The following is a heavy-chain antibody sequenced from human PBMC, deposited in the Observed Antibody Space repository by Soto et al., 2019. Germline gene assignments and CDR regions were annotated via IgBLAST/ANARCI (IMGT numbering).Heavy chain of an antibody. CDR3: ARHVVESQSFGERVPLLDY. D-gene: IGHD3-10*01. CDR2: FYYTGIT. CDR1: GGSISNYY. Sequence: SETLSLTCTVSGGSISNYYWSWIRQPPGKGLEWIGYFYYTGITNYNPSLKSRISMSVDTSKNQLSLKLSSVTAADTAVYYWARHVVESQSFGERVPLLDYWGHGTLVTVSS. V-gene: IGHV4-59*08. J-gene: IGHJ4*01.